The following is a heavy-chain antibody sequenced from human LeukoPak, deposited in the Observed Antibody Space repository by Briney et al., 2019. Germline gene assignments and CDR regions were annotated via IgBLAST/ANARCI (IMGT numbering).Heavy chain of an antibody. Sequence: PETLSLTCAVYGGSFSGYYWSWIRQPPGKGLEWIGEINHSGSTNYNPSLKSRVTISVDTSKNQFSLKLSSVTAADTAVYYCARFPQVGYYYYGMDVWGKGTTVTVSS. J-gene: IGHJ6*04. D-gene: IGHD1-26*01. CDR2: INHSGST. CDR1: GGSFSGYY. V-gene: IGHV4-34*01. CDR3: ARFPQVGYYYYGMDV.